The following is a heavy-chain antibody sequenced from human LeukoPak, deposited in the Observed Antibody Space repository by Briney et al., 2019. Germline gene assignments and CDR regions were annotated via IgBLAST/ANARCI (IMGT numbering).Heavy chain of an antibody. V-gene: IGHV3-23*01. D-gene: IGHD1-26*01. Sequence: GGSLRLSCGLSGFTFSSYAVSWVRQAPGKGLEWLSVTSSRGGTIYYADSVKGRFTIARDKSNNTVYLQMNSLRAEDTAVYYCAKDASLEWELPTGIDYWGQGTLVTVSS. J-gene: IGHJ4*02. CDR3: AKDASLEWELPTGIDY. CDR1: GFTFSSYA. CDR2: TSSRGGTI.